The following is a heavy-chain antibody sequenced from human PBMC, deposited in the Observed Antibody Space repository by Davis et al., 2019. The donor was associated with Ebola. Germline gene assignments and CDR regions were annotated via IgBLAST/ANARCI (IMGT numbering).Heavy chain of an antibody. V-gene: IGHV1-8*01. D-gene: IGHD3-10*01. J-gene: IGHJ6*04. CDR2: MNPNSGNT. CDR1: GYTFTSYD. CDR3: ARGPIWFGEFHYYYYGMDV. Sequence: ASVKVSCKASGYTFTSYDINWVRQATGQGLEWMGWMNPNSGNTGYAQKFQGRVTMTRNTSISTAYMELSSLRSEDTAVYYCARGPIWFGEFHYYYYGMDVWGKGTTVTVSS.